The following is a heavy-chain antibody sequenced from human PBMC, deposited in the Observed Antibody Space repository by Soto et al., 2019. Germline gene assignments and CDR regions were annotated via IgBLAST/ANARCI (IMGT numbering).Heavy chain of an antibody. CDR3: ARERWLPQRTYFVDY. Sequence: ASVKVSCKASGYTFTSYYMHWVRQAPGQGLEWMGIINPSGGSTLYAQKFQGRVTMTRDTSTTTVDMELSSLRYEDTAVYYCARERWLPQRTYFVDYWGQG. D-gene: IGHD5-12*01. CDR1: GYTFTSYY. J-gene: IGHJ4*02. V-gene: IGHV1-46*01. CDR2: INPSGGST.